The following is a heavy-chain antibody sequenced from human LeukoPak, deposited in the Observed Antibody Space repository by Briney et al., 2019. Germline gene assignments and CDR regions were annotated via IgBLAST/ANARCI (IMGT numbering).Heavy chain of an antibody. CDR3: ARVISYYYDSSGYKFDY. CDR1: GFTFSSYW. Sequence: GGPLRLSCAASGFTFSSYWMSWVRQAPGKGLEWVANIKQDGSEKYYVDSVKGRFTISRDNAKNSLYLQMNSVRDEETAVYYCARVISYYYDSSGYKFDYWGQGTLVTVSS. D-gene: IGHD3-22*01. V-gene: IGHV3-7*01. J-gene: IGHJ4*02. CDR2: IKQDGSEK.